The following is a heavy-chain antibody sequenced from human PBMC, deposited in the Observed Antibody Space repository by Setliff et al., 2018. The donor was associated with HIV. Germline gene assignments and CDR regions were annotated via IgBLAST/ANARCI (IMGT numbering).Heavy chain of an antibody. CDR3: ARDGYYDSSGYSAFDI. CDR1: GNTFTDYY. V-gene: IGHV1-2*06. Sequence: ASVKDSCKASGNTFTDYYIHWVRQAPGQGLEWMGRINPNNGGTNYAQKFQGRVTMTRDTSISTAYMELSRLRSDDTAVYYCARDGYYDSSGYSAFDIWGQGTMVTVSS. D-gene: IGHD3-22*01. CDR2: INPNNGGT. J-gene: IGHJ3*02.